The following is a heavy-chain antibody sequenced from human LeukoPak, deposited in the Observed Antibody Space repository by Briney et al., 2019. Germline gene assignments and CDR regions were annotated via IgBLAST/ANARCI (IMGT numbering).Heavy chain of an antibody. CDR3: ARDDSSSAEFDY. D-gene: IGHD6-6*01. V-gene: IGHV1-46*01. CDR2: INPSGGST. CDR1: GYTFTSYY. J-gene: IGHJ4*02. Sequence: ASVKVSCKASGYTFTSYYMHWVRQAPGQGLEGMGIINPSGGSTSYAQKFQGRVTMTRDMSTSTVYMELSSLRSEDTAVYYCARDDSSSAEFDYWGQGTLVTVSS.